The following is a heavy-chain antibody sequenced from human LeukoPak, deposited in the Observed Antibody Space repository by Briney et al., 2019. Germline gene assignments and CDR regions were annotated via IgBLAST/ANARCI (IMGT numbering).Heavy chain of an antibody. CDR3: ASTGALWEPSFDY. CDR1: GYSFTSYW. V-gene: IGHV5-51*01. D-gene: IGHD1-26*01. Sequence: GESLKISCKGSGYSFTSYWIGWVRQMPGKGLEWMGIIYPGDSDTRYSPSFQGQVTISADKSISTAYLQWSSLKASGTAMYYCASTGALWEPSFDYWGQGALVTVSS. J-gene: IGHJ4*02. CDR2: IYPGDSDT.